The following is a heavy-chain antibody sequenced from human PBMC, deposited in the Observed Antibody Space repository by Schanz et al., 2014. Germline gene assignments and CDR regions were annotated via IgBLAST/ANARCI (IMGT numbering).Heavy chain of an antibody. CDR2: INTYGDNT. CDR3: ARDDAWAFDY. V-gene: IGHV3-23*04. D-gene: IGHD7-27*01. J-gene: IGHJ4*01. Sequence: EVQLVESGGGLVQPGGSLRLSCAASGFTFKNYAMTWVRQTPGTGLEWVSSINTYGDNTYYADSVKGRFTISRDNSRETMFLQMNALRPDDTAVYYCARDDAWAFDYWGHGTLVTVSS. CDR1: GFTFKNYA.